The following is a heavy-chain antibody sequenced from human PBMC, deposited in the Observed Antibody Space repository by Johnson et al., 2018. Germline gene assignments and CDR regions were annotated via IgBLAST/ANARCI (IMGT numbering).Heavy chain of an antibody. D-gene: IGHD1-26*01. Sequence: VHLYESGGGLVQPGGSLKLSCAASGFTFSGSAMHWVRQASGKGLEWVGRIRSKANSYATAYAASVKGRFTLSRDNSKNTLYLQMNSLRAEDTAVYYCALGAPDAFDIWGQGTMVTVSS. CDR3: ALGAPDAFDI. V-gene: IGHV3-73*02. CDR1: GFTFSGSA. CDR2: IRSKANSYAT. J-gene: IGHJ3*02.